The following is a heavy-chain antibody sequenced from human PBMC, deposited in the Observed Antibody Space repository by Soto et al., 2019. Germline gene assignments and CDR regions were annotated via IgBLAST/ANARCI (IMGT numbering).Heavy chain of an antibody. CDR2: IWFDGTNK. CDR1: GFTFSNHG. D-gene: IGHD2-2*02. V-gene: IGHV3-30*02. Sequence: PGGSLRLSCSASGFTFSNHGLHWVRQAPGKGLEWLATIWFDGTNKYYAESVKDRFTISRDNSKNTLNLLMFSLRVEDTAVYYCAREMRATVYHLYGLDVWGQGTPVTVSS. J-gene: IGHJ6*02. CDR3: AREMRATVYHLYGLDV.